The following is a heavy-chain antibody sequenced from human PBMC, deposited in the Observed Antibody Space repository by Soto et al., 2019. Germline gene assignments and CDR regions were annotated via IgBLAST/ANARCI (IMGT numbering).Heavy chain of an antibody. CDR3: ARKTNYYGSGSNYNVFFDP. CDR1: GYTFTNYG. CDR2: INTYNGNT. D-gene: IGHD3-10*01. Sequence: ASVKVSCKASGYTFTNYGISWVRQAPGQGLEWMGWINTYNGNTNHAQKLQGRVTITTDTSTSTAYMELSSLRSEDTAVYYCARKTNYYGSGSNYNVFFDPWGQGTLVTAPQ. J-gene: IGHJ5*02. V-gene: IGHV1-18*01.